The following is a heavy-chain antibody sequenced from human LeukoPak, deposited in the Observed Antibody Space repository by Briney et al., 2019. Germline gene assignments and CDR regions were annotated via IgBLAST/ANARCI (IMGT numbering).Heavy chain of an antibody. Sequence: GGSLRLSCAASGFTFSSYSMNWVRQAPGKGLEWVSSISSRSSYIYYADSVKGRFTISRDNAKNSLYLQMNSLRAEDTAVYYCARAGDSGYDPYYFDYWGQGTLVTVSS. CDR3: ARAGDSGYDPYYFDY. CDR1: GFTFSSYS. V-gene: IGHV3-21*01. J-gene: IGHJ4*02. CDR2: ISSRSSYI. D-gene: IGHD5-12*01.